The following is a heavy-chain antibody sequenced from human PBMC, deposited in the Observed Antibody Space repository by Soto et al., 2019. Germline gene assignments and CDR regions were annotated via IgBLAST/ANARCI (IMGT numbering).Heavy chain of an antibody. D-gene: IGHD2-2*01. CDR1: WFTFYSHA. J-gene: IGHJ4*02. CDR3: AKDRSSTNCYAFDY. Sequence: GSPGLPCSASWFTFYSHAQRWVPPAPGKGLEWVSAINSRGGSTYHADSVKGRFTISRDSSKNTLYLQMNSLRAEDTAVYYCAKDRSSTNCYAFDYWGQGTLVTVSS. V-gene: IGHV3-23*01. CDR2: INSRGGST.